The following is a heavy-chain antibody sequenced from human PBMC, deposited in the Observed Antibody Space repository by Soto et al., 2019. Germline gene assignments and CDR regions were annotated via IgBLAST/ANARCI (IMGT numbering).Heavy chain of an antibody. J-gene: IGHJ6*02. CDR2: ISGSGGST. Sequence: GGSLRLSCAASGFSFSSYAMNWVRQAPGKGLEWVSVISGSGGSTYYADSVKGRFTISRDNSKNTLYLQMISLRAEDTALYYCAKGRSYYYYYGVDVWGQGTTVTVSS. V-gene: IGHV3-23*01. CDR1: GFSFSSYA. CDR3: AKGRSYYYYYGVDV.